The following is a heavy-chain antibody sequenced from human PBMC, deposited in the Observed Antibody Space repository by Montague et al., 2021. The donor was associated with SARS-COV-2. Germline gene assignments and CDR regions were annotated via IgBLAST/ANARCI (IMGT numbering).Heavy chain of an antibody. D-gene: IGHD1-26*01. CDR3: ARGMGGSYLYYFDY. V-gene: IGHV4-59*01. CDR2: IYYSGST. CDR1: GGPISSNY. J-gene: IGHJ4*02. Sequence: SETLSLTCTVSGGPISSNYWSWIRQPPGKGLEWIGYIYYSGSTNYNPSLKSRVTILVDMSKNQFSLKLSSVTAADTAVYYCARGMGGSYLYYFDYWGQGTLVTVSS.